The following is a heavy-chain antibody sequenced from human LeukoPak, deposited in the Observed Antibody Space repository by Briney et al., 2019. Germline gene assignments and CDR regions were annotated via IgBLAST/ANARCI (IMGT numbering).Heavy chain of an antibody. Sequence: GGFLRLSCAASGFTFSSYAMSWVRQAPGKGLEWVSGISGSGGGTYYADSVKGRFTISRDNSKNTLYLQMNSLRAEDTAVYYCAKVAGTTMIRGNFDYWGQGTLVTVSS. CDR1: GFTFSSYA. V-gene: IGHV3-23*01. D-gene: IGHD3-10*01. CDR3: AKVAGTTMIRGNFDY. CDR2: ISGSGGGT. J-gene: IGHJ4*02.